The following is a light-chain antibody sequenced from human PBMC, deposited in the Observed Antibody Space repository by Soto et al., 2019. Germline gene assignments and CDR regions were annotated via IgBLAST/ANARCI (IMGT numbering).Light chain of an antibody. CDR3: QQSYSLPLT. J-gene: IGKJ3*01. CDR2: GAS. V-gene: IGKV1-39*01. Sequence: DIQMTQSPSSLSASVGDRVAITCRSSQSISDYLNWYQQKPGKALKLVIYGASNLQSGVPPRFSGSGSGSEFTRTISGLQPDDFAIYFCQQSYSLPLTFGPGTKVDV. CDR1: QSISDY.